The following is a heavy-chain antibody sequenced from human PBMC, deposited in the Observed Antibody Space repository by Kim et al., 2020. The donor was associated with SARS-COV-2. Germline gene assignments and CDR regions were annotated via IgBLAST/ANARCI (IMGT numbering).Heavy chain of an antibody. CDR3: ARYCSSTSCYHEDAFDI. V-gene: IGHV1-2*02. J-gene: IGHJ3*02. Sequence: ASVKVSCKASGYTFTGYYMHWVRQAPGQGLEWMGWINPNSGGTNYAQKFQGRVTMTRDTSISTAYMELSRLRSDDTAVYYCARYCSSTSCYHEDAFDIWGQGTMVTVSS. D-gene: IGHD2-2*01. CDR1: GYTFTGYY. CDR2: INPNSGGT.